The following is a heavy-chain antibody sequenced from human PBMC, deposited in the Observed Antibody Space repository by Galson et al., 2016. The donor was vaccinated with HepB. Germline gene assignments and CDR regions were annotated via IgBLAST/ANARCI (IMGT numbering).Heavy chain of an antibody. CDR3: AKERLVRRIFDH. Sequence: SLRLSCAASGFVFPNFGLSWVRQAPGQGLEWVASISTRRTTYDSDSVQGRFTISRDNSNNTLYLQMNGLRAEDTAVYYCAKERLVRRIFDHWGQGTLLTVSS. CDR2: ISTRRTT. CDR1: GFVFPNFG. J-gene: IGHJ4*02. D-gene: IGHD1-1*01. V-gene: IGHV3-23*01.